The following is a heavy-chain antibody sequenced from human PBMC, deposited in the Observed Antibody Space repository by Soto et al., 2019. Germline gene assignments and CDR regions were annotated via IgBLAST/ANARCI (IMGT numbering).Heavy chain of an antibody. CDR3: ARDRGAVTGHYFDY. J-gene: IGHJ4*02. CDR2: ISSSGTSA. CDR1: GFTFSAVY. Sequence: QVQLEESGGGLVKPGGSLRLSFAASGFTFSAVYMSWIRQAPNKGLEYISYISSSGTSANYADSVKGRFTISRDNAKTSLYLQMNSLRAEDTAVYYCARDRGAVTGHYFDYWGQGALVTVSS. V-gene: IGHV3-11*05. D-gene: IGHD6-19*01.